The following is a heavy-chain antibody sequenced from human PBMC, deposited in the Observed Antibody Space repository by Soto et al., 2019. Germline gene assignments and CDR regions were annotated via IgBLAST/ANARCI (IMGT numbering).Heavy chain of an antibody. J-gene: IGHJ4*02. CDR2: IWYDGSNK. D-gene: IGHD2-21*02. CDR3: ARGRLTDYFHY. Sequence: QVQLVESGGGVVQPGRSLRLSCAACGFTFSSYGMHWVRQAPGKGLEWVAVIWYDGSNKYYADSVKGRFTISRDNSKNTLYPQMNSLRAEDTAVYYCARGRLTDYFHYWGQGTLVTVSS. V-gene: IGHV3-33*01. CDR1: GFTFSSYG.